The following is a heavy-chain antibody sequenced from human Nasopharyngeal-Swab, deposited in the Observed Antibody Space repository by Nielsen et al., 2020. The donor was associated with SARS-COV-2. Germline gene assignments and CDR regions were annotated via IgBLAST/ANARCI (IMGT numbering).Heavy chain of an antibody. D-gene: IGHD3-22*01. Sequence: SETLSLTCTVSGGSISSSSYYWGWIRQPPGKGLEWIGSIYYSGGTYYNPSLKSRVTISVDTSKNQFSLKLSSVTAADTAVYYCARPNYDSSGYYRGQGAFDIWGQGTMVTVSS. V-gene: IGHV4-39*01. CDR2: IYYSGGT. CDR3: ARPNYDSSGYYRGQGAFDI. J-gene: IGHJ3*02. CDR1: GGSISSSSYY.